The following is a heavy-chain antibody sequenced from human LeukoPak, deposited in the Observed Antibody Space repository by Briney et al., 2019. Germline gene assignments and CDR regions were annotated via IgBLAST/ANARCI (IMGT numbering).Heavy chain of an antibody. V-gene: IGHV3-23*01. CDR2: ISGSGGST. D-gene: IGHD5-12*01. Sequence: GGSLRLSCAASGFTFSSYAMSWVRQAPGKGLEWVSAISGSGGSTYYADSVKGRFTISRDNSKYTLYLQMNSLRDEDTAVYYCATHAQYRGGYVGRSPPRTHYFASWGQGTLVTVSS. CDR1: GFTFSSYA. J-gene: IGHJ4*02. CDR3: ATHAQYRGGYVGRSPPRTHYFAS.